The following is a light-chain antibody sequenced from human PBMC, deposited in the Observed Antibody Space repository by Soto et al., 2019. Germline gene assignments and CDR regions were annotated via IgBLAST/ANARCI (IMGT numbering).Light chain of an antibody. Sequence: EIVLTQSPGTLSLSPGERATLSCRASQSVSSSYLAWYQQKPGQAPRLLIYGASSRDTGIPDTFSGSGSGTDFTLTISRLEPEDFAVYYCQQDGTSPWTFGQGTNIEIK. J-gene: IGKJ1*01. CDR3: QQDGTSPWT. V-gene: IGKV3-20*01. CDR1: QSVSSSY. CDR2: GAS.